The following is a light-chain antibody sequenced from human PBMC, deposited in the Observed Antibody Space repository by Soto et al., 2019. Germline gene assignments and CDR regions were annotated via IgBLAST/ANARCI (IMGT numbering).Light chain of an antibody. J-gene: IGLJ1*01. CDR2: GNT. Sequence: QSALTQPPSASGSPGQSVTISCTGTSSDVGAYNYVSWYQQHPGKAPKLLIYGNTNRPSGVPDRFSGSKSGTSASLAITGLQAEDEADYYCQSFDGSLSGYVFGTGTKLTVL. CDR1: SSDVGAYNY. V-gene: IGLV2-8*01. CDR3: QSFDGSLSGYV.